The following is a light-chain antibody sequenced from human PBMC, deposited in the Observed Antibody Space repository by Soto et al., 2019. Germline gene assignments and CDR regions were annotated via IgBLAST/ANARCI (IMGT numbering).Light chain of an antibody. J-gene: IGKJ5*01. V-gene: IGKV3-11*01. Sequence: EIALTQSPATLSLSPGERATLSCRASQSVSSYLAWYQQKPGQAPRLLIYDASNRATGIPARFSGSGSGTDFTLTISSLEPDDFAVYYCQQRSNWPPEITFGQGTRLEIK. CDR1: QSVSSY. CDR3: QQRSNWPPEIT. CDR2: DAS.